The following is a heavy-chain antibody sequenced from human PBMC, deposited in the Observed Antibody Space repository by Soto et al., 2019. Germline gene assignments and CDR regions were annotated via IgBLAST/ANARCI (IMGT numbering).Heavy chain of an antibody. V-gene: IGHV4-59*01. D-gene: IGHD5-18*01. Sequence: SETLSLTCTVSGDSISRYYWNWIRQPPGKGLEWIGYIYYSGTTQYNPSLKSRVTMSTDTSKNQFSLKLNSVTAADTAVYYCARFRGRGYNYGYSFDYWGQGSLVTVSS. CDR3: ARFRGRGYNYGYSFDY. CDR2: IYYSGTT. CDR1: GDSISRYY. J-gene: IGHJ4*02.